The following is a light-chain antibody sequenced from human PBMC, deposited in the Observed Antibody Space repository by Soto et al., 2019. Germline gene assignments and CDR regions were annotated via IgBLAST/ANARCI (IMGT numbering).Light chain of an antibody. Sequence: DIQMTQSPSSLSASVGDRVTITCRASQSISRYLNWYQQKPGKAPKLLIYAASTLQSAVPSRFSGSGSGTDFTLNISSLQREDFATYSCQQTSSTVFTFGPGTKVDI. CDR3: QQTSSTVFT. CDR2: AAS. V-gene: IGKV1-39*01. CDR1: QSISRY. J-gene: IGKJ3*01.